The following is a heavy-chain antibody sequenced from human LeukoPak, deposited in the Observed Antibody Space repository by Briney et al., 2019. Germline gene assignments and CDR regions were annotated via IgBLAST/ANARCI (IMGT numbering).Heavy chain of an antibody. D-gene: IGHD6-13*01. J-gene: IGHJ4*02. CDR1: GGSVSSSYYY. V-gene: IGHV4-39*07. CDR3: ARRSSSWFFDY. CDR2: IYYSGSA. Sequence: SETLSLICTVSGGSVSSSYYYWGWIRRPPGKGLEWIGSIYYSGSAYYNPSLKSRVTISVDTSKNQFSLKLNSVTAADTAVYYCARRSSSWFFDYWGQGTLVTVSS.